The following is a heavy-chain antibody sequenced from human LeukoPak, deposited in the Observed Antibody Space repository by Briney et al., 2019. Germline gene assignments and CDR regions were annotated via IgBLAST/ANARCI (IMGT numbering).Heavy chain of an antibody. J-gene: IGHJ6*02. CDR3: ARDTGYSSSWPSYYYYYGMDV. D-gene: IGHD6-13*01. CDR1: GGFISSYY. CDR2: MYYSGST. V-gene: IGHV4-59*01. Sequence: SETLSLTCTVSGGFISSYYWSWIQQPPGKGLEWIGYMYYSGSTNYNPSLKSRVTISVDTSKNQFSLKLSSVTAADTAVYYCARDTGYSSSWPSYYYYYGMDVWGQGTTVTVSS.